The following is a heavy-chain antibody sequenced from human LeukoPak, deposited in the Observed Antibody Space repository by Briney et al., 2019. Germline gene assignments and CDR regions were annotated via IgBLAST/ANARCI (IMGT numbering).Heavy chain of an antibody. CDR2: IKQDGSEK. J-gene: IGHJ4*02. CDR3: ARIYYDTSGDD. Sequence: PGGPLRLSCAASEFTFGSYWMSWVRQAPGKGLEWVANIKQDGSEKYYVDSVKGRFTVSRDNAKKSLYLQMNSLRAEDTAVYYCARIYYDTSGDDWGQGTLVTVSS. D-gene: IGHD3-22*01. V-gene: IGHV3-7*01. CDR1: EFTFGSYW.